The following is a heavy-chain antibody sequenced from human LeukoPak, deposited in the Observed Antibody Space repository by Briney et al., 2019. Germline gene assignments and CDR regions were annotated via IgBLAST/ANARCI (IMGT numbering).Heavy chain of an antibody. J-gene: IGHJ5*02. CDR1: GGSISSYY. Sequence: ETPSLTCTVSGGSISSYYWSWIRQPPGKGLEWIGYIYYSGSTNYNPSLKSRVTISVDTSKNQFSLKLSSVTAADTAVYYCARDASYSNYGWFDPWGQGTLVTVSS. V-gene: IGHV4-59*01. CDR2: IYYSGST. D-gene: IGHD4-11*01. CDR3: ARDASYSNYGWFDP.